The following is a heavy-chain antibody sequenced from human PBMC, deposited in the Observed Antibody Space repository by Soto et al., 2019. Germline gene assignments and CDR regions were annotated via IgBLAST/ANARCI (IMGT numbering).Heavy chain of an antibody. CDR1: GFTFSSYA. CDR3: AKDYGDYTSESGPFDY. V-gene: IGHV3-23*01. CDR2: ISGSGGST. D-gene: IGHD4-17*01. Sequence: GGSLRLSCAASGFTFSSYAMSWVRQAPGKGLEWVSAISGSGGSTYYADSVKGRFTISRDNSKNTLYLQMNSLRAEDTAVYYCAKDYGDYTSESGPFDYWGQGTLVTVSS. J-gene: IGHJ4*02.